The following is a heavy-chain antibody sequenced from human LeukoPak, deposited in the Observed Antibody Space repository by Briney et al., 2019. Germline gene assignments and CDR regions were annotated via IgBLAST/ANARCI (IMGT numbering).Heavy chain of an antibody. CDR3: ARGSAAVAVNSFDY. Sequence: GASVKVSCKASGYTFSSYSISWVRQAPGQGLEWMGWISAYNGNTNYAQKLQGRVTMTTDTSTSTAYMELRSLRSDDTAVYYCARGSAAVAVNSFDYWGQGTLVTVSS. D-gene: IGHD6-19*01. CDR1: GYTFSSYS. V-gene: IGHV1-18*01. CDR2: ISAYNGNT. J-gene: IGHJ4*02.